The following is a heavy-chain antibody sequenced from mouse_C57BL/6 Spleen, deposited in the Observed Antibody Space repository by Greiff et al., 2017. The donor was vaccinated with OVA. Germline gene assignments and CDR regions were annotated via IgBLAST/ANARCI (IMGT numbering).Heavy chain of an antibody. D-gene: IGHD3-2*02. CDR2: IYPGDGDT. CDR3: ARSDSSGYGGY. V-gene: IGHV1-82*01. CDR1: GYAFSGSW. J-gene: IGHJ2*01. Sequence: QVQLQQSGPELVKPGASVKISCKASGYAFSGSWMNWVKQRPGKGLEWIGRIYPGDGDTNYNGKFKGKATLTADKSSSTAYMQLSSLTSEDSAVYFCARSDSSGYGGYWGQGTTLTVSS.